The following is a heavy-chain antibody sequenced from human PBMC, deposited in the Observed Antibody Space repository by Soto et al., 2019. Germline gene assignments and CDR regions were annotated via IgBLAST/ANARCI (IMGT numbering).Heavy chain of an antibody. CDR2: MNPNSGNT. Sequence: QVQLVQSGAEVKKPGASVKVSCKASGYTFTSYDINWVRQATGQGLEWMGWMNPNSGNTGYAQKFQGRVTMTRNTSISTAYMELSSLRSEDTAVSYCARGYYESSGYHLPYYYGMDVWGQGTTVSVSS. J-gene: IGHJ6*02. CDR3: ARGYYESSGYHLPYYYGMDV. V-gene: IGHV1-8*01. CDR1: GYTFTSYD. D-gene: IGHD3-22*01.